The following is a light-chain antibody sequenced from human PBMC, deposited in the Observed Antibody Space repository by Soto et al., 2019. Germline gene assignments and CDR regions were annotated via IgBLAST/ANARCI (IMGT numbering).Light chain of an antibody. Sequence: EIVLTQSPGTLSLSPGERATLSCRASQSVSSSYLAWYQQKPGQAPRLLIYGASSRATGIPDRFSVSGSGTDVTLTVNRLETEDFAVYYCHQYGSSPLTLGGGNKVEIK. CDR3: HQYGSSPLT. J-gene: IGKJ4*01. CDR2: GAS. CDR1: QSVSSSY. V-gene: IGKV3-20*01.